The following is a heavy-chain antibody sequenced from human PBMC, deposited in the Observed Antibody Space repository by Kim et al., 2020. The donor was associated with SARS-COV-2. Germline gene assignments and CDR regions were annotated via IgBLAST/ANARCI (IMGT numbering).Heavy chain of an antibody. CDR2: IYYSGST. CDR3: ARDLSYYDSSGTPYNWFDP. D-gene: IGHD3-22*01. CDR1: GGSISSGGYY. Sequence: SETLSLTCTVSGGSISSGGYYWSWIRQHPGKGLEWIGYIYYSGSTYYNPSLKSRVTISVDTSKNQFSLKLSSVTAADTAVYYCARDLSYYDSSGTPYNWFDPWGQGTLVTVSS. J-gene: IGHJ5*02. V-gene: IGHV4-31*03.